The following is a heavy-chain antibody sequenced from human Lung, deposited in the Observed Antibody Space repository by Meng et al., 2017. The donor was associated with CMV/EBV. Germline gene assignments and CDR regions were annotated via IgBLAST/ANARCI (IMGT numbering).Heavy chain of an antibody. V-gene: IGHV4-4*02. CDR2: IYHSGST. J-gene: IGHJ4*02. D-gene: IGHD6-19*01. Sequence: QGQRRESGPGRGKPSGTLSLSCAVSGGSISSSNWWSWVRQPPGKGLEWIGEIYHSGSTNYNPSLKSRVTISVDKSKNQFSLKLSSVTAADTAVYYCASFPPPGKQWLVTDYWGQGTLVTVSS. CDR3: ASFPPPGKQWLVTDY. CDR1: GGSISSSNW.